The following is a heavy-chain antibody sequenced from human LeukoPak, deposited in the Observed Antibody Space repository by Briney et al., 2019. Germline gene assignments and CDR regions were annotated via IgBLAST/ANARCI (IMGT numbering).Heavy chain of an antibody. V-gene: IGHV3-74*01. CDR3: ARDWGGYGPTSHDY. J-gene: IGHJ4*02. CDR2: ISSDGSNI. CDR1: GFTFSRYW. Sequence: PGGSLRLSCAASGFTFSRYWMHWVRQDPEEGLVWVSRISSDGSNIIYADSVKGRLTIYRDNAKNTLYLEMSSLRVEDTAVYYCARDWGGYGPTSHDYWGQGTLVTVSS. D-gene: IGHD3-16*01.